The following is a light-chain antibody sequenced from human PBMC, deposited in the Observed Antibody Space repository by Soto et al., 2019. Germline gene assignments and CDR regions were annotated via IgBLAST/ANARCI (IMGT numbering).Light chain of an antibody. V-gene: IGLV2-14*01. Sequence: QSALTQPASVSGSPGQSITISCTGTSSDVGGFNYVSWYQQHPGEAPKLMIFEVSNRPSGVSNRFSGSKSGNTASLTISGLQAEDEADYYCSSYTSSGTYVFGTGTQLTVL. CDR3: SSYTSSGTYV. J-gene: IGLJ1*01. CDR2: EVS. CDR1: SSDVGGFNY.